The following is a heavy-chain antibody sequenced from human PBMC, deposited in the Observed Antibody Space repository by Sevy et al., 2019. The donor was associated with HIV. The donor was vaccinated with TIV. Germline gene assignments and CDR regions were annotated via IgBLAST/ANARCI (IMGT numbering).Heavy chain of an antibody. CDR3: ARDLELMYSSVKRDYYYGMDV. J-gene: IGHJ6*02. CDR2: LKQDGSEK. Sequence: GGSLRLSCAASGFTFSSSWMSWVRRAPGKGLEWVANLKQDGSEKDYVDSVKGRFTISRDNGKNSLYLQMNSLRAEDTAVYYCARDLELMYSSVKRDYYYGMDVWDQGTTVTVSS. CDR1: GFTFSSSW. V-gene: IGHV3-7*01. D-gene: IGHD6-19*01.